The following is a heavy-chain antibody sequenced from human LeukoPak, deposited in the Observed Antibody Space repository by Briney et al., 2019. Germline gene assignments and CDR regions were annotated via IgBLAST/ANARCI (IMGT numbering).Heavy chain of an antibody. J-gene: IGHJ4*02. V-gene: IGHV4-59*01. CDR1: GGSISNYY. CDR3: ARERRDGYKVYFDY. Sequence: SETLSLTCTVSGGSISNYYWSWIRQPPGKGLEWIGYVYYSGSTNYNPSLKSRVTISVDTSKNQFSLRLSSVTAADTAVYYCARERRDGYKVYFDYWGLGTLVTVSS. D-gene: IGHD5-24*01. CDR2: VYYSGST.